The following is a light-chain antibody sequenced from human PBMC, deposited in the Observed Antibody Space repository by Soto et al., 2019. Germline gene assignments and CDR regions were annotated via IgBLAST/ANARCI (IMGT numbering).Light chain of an antibody. Sequence: DIQMTQSPSSVCASVGDRVIMTCRASQDISSWLAWYQQKPGKAPKLLIYAASTLQSGVPSRFSGSGSGTDFTLTISSLQPEDFATYYCQQANSFPITFGQGTRREIK. J-gene: IGKJ5*01. V-gene: IGKV1D-12*01. CDR2: AAS. CDR3: QQANSFPIT. CDR1: QDISSW.